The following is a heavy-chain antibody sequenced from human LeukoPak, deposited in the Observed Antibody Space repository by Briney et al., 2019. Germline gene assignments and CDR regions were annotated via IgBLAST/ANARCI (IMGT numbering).Heavy chain of an antibody. J-gene: IGHJ3*02. Sequence: GSLRLSCAASGFTGSNNYMSWVRQAPGKGLEWVSITYSDSSTNYADSVKGRFTISRDTSQNTLSLQMNSLRAEDTAVYYCVRRNRDFNAAFDIWGQGTVVTVSS. CDR2: TYSDSST. CDR3: VRRNRDFNAAFDI. CDR1: GFTGSNNY. D-gene: IGHD1-14*01. V-gene: IGHV3-53*01.